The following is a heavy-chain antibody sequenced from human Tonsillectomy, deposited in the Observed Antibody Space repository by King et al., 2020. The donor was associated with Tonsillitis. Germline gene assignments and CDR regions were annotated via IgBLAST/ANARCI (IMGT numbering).Heavy chain of an antibody. Sequence: VQLVESGGGLVQPGRSLRLSCAASGFTFDDFAMHWVRQAPGKGLEWVSGISWNSGSIAYADSVKGRFTISRDNAKNSLYMQMNSLRVEDTALYYCVKGLWDGDYANWLDPWGQGTLVTVSS. CDR1: GFTFDDFA. V-gene: IGHV3-9*01. CDR3: VKGLWDGDYANWLDP. J-gene: IGHJ5*02. D-gene: IGHD4-17*01. CDR2: ISWNSGSI.